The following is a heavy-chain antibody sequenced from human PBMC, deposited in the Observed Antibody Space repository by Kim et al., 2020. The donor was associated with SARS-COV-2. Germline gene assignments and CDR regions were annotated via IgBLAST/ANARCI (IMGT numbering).Heavy chain of an antibody. CDR1: GFTFSSYG. V-gene: IGHV3-33*01. CDR2: IWYDGSNK. J-gene: IGHJ6*02. CDR3: AREDIVVVPAAIPYYYYGIDV. Sequence: GGSLRLSCAASGFTFSSYGMHWVRQAPGKGLEWVAVIWYDGSNKYYADSVKGRFTISRDNSKNTLYLQMNSLRAEDTAVYYCAREDIVVVPAAIPYYYYGIDVWRQGTTVTVSS. D-gene: IGHD2-2*01.